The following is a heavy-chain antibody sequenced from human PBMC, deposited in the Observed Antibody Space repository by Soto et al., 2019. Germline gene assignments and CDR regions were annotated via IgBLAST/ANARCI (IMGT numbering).Heavy chain of an antibody. CDR1: GYTFTSYA. CDR2: ISAYNGNT. Sequence: GASVKVSCKASGYTFTSYAMHWVRQAPGQGLEWMGWISAYNGNTNYAQKLQGRVTMTTDTSTSTAYMELSSLRSEDTAVYFCARGDSSDYYLDYWGQGTLVTVSS. V-gene: IGHV1-18*01. J-gene: IGHJ4*02. D-gene: IGHD3-22*01. CDR3: ARGDSSDYYLDY.